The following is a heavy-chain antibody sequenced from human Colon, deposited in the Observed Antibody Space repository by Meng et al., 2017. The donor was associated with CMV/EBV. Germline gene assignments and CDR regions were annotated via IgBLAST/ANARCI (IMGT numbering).Heavy chain of an antibody. V-gene: IGHV4-59*01. CDR3: ARETSGWSTGIDY. J-gene: IGHJ4*02. CDR2: ISYSGNT. CDR1: GGSFSGYY. Sequence: SETLSLTCAVYGGSFSGYYWSWIRQPPGKGLEWIGYISYSGNTNYNPSLKSRLTIEVDTSRNQFSLKLTSVSAADTAMYYCARETSGWSTGIDYWGQGTLVTVSS. D-gene: IGHD6-19*01.